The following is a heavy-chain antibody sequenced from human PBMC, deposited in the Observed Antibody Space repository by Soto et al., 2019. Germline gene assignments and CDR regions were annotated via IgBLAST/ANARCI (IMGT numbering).Heavy chain of an antibody. V-gene: IGHV4-30-4*01. Sequence: SETLSLTWTVSSSSISSGDYYWSCIRQPPGKGLEWIGYIYYSGSNYYNPSLKSRVTISVDTSKNQFSLKLSSVTAAATAVYYCARDFQGQLFPFPRDWAQGTLVTVSS. D-gene: IGHD2-2*01. CDR2: IYYSGSN. J-gene: IGHJ4*02. CDR3: ARDFQGQLFPFPRD. CDR1: SSSISSGDYY.